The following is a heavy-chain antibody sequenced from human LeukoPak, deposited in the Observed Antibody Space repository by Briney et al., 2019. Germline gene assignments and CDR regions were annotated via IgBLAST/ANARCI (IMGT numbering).Heavy chain of an antibody. CDR3: AKLALPNPGRGPYYYYYYGMDV. Sequence: GGSLRLSCAASGFTFSSYAMSWVRQAPGKGLEWVSAISGSGGSTYYADSVKGRFTISRDNSKNTLYLQMNSLRAEDTAVYYCAKLALPNPGRGPYYYYYYGMDVWGQGTTVTVSS. J-gene: IGHJ6*02. CDR1: GFTFSSYA. V-gene: IGHV3-23*01. CDR2: ISGSGGST.